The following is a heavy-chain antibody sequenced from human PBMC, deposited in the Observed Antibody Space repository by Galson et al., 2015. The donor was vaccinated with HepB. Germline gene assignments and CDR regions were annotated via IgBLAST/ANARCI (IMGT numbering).Heavy chain of an antibody. J-gene: IGHJ3*02. CDR3: ARRSKRALAENAFDI. V-gene: IGHV3-21*01. Sequence: SLRLSCAASGFTFSSYSMNWVRQAPGKGLEWVSSISSSSSYIYYADSVKGRFTISRDNAKNSLYLQMNSLRAEDTAVYYCARRSKRALAENAFDIWGQGTMVTVSS. CDR2: ISSSSSYI. CDR1: GFTFSSYS.